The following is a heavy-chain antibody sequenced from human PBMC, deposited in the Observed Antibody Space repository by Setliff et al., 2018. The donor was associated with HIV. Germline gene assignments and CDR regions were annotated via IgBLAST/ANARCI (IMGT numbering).Heavy chain of an antibody. CDR2: VSAYNANT. J-gene: IGHJ3*02. CDR1: GYTYTNYA. CDR3: ARDVDISGRGSALDI. Sequence: ASVKVSCKASGYTYTNYAISWVRQAPGQGLEWMGYVSAYNANTNYAQNFRGRVTMTTDTSTTTVSMELRSLRADDTALYYCARDVDISGRGSALDIWGQGTGVTVSS. D-gene: IGHD3-16*01. V-gene: IGHV1-18*01.